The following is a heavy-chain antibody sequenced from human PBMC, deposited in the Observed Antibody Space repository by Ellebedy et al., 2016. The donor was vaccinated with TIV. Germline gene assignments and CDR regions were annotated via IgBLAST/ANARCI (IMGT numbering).Heavy chain of an antibody. CDR2: IYQSGST. CDR1: GDSISSSNW. Sequence: MPGGSLRLSCAVSGDSISSSNWWNWVRQTPGKGLEWIGEIYQSGSTNYNPSLKSRVTISVDKSKNQFSLKLTSLTAADTAVYYCARAPAGTQQSPLDYWGQGTLVTVSS. D-gene: IGHD6-13*01. CDR3: ARAPAGTQQSPLDY. V-gene: IGHV4-4*02. J-gene: IGHJ4*02.